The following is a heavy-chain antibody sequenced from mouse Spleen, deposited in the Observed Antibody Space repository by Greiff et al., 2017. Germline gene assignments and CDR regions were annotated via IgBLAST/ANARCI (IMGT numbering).Heavy chain of an antibody. CDR2: IYPSDSET. D-gene: IGHD4-1*01. CDR1: GYTFTSYW. Sequence: QVHVKQPGAELVRPGSSVKLSCKASGYTFTSYWMDWVKQRPGQGLEWIGNIYPSDSETHYNQKFKDKATLTVDKSSSTAYMQLSSLTSEDSAVYYCARWLTGTRAYWGQGTLVTVSA. V-gene: IGHV1-61*01. J-gene: IGHJ3*01. CDR3: ARWLTGTRAY.